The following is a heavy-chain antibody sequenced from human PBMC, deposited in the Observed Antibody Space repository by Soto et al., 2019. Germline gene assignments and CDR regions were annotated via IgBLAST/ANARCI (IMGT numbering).Heavy chain of an antibody. CDR1: GGSISSGGYY. CDR3: ARGVAATPHWFDP. J-gene: IGHJ5*02. Sequence: QVQLQESGPGLVKPSQTLSLTCTVSGGSISSGGYYWSWIRQHPGKGLEWIGYIYYSGSTYYNPSLKSRVTISVDTSKNQCSLKLSSVTAADTAVYYCARGVAATPHWFDPWGQGTLVTVSS. V-gene: IGHV4-31*03. CDR2: IYYSGST. D-gene: IGHD2-15*01.